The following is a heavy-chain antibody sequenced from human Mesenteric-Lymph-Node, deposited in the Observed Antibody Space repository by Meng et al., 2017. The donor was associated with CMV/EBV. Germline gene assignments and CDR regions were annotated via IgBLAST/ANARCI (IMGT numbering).Heavy chain of an antibody. Sequence: FTDSFIHWMRPAPGQGPESMGWIHPVSGGTHYAQKFQDYITMTRDTAINTAFMELRRLRSDDTAVYYCARGRSVLVPAAMNNWFDPWGQGTLVTVSS. CDR1: FTDSF. CDR3: ARGRSVLVPAAMNNWFDP. V-gene: IGHV1-2*04. D-gene: IGHD2-2*01. J-gene: IGHJ5*02. CDR2: IHPVSGGT.